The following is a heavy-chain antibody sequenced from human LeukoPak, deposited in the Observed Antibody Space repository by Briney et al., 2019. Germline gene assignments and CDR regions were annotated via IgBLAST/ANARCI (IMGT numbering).Heavy chain of an antibody. CDR3: ARVDSSGPRGGFDP. V-gene: IGHV4-38-2*02. Sequence: SETLSLTCTVSDYSISSGYYWGWIRQPPGKGLEWIGSIYHSGSTYYNPSLKSRVTISVDMSKNQFSLKLSSVTAADTAVYYCARVDSSGPRGGFDPWGQGTLVTVSS. J-gene: IGHJ5*02. D-gene: IGHD6-19*01. CDR1: DYSISSGYY. CDR2: IYHSGST.